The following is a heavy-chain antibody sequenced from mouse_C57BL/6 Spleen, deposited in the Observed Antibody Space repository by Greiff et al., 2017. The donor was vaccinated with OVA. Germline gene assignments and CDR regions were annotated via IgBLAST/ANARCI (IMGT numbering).Heavy chain of an antibody. J-gene: IGHJ1*03. D-gene: IGHD2-4*01. CDR3: ARSSVDYWYFDV. V-gene: IGHV1-50*01. Sequence: QVQLQQPGAELVKPGASVKLSCKASGYIFTSYWMQWVKQRPGQGLEWVGEIDPSDSYTHYNQKFKGKATLTVDTPSSTAYMQLNSLTSEDSAVYYCARSSVDYWYFDVWDTGTTVTVSS. CDR1: GYIFTSYW. CDR2: IDPSDSYT.